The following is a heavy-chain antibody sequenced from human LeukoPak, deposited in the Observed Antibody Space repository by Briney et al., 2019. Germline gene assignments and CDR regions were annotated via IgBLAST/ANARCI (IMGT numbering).Heavy chain of an antibody. CDR3: AKAPGIAARPNYFDY. D-gene: IGHD6-6*01. V-gene: IGHV3-23*01. J-gene: IGHJ4*02. CDR1: GFTFSSYA. CDR2: ISGSGGST. Sequence: PGGSLRLSCAASGFTFSSYAMSWVRQAPGKGLEWVSAISGSGGSTYYADSVKGRFTISRDNSKDTLYLQMNSLRAEDTAVYYCAKAPGIAARPNYFDYWGQGTLVTVSS.